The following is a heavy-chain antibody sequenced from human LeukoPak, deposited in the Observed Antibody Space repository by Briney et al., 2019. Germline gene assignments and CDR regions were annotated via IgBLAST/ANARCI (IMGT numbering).Heavy chain of an antibody. J-gene: IGHJ4*02. CDR2: IGTSGNTI. CDR3: ARDQWLDY. V-gene: IGHV3-48*01. Sequence: GGSLRLSCAASGFTFSGYIMNWVRQAPGKGLEWVSFIGTSGNTIYYADSEKGRFTVSRDNAKNSLYLQMNSLRADDTAVYYCARDQWLDYWGQGTLVTVSS. D-gene: IGHD6-19*01. CDR1: GFTFSGYI.